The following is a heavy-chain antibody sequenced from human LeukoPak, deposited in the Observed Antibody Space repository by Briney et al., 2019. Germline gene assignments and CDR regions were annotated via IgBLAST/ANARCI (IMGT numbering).Heavy chain of an antibody. V-gene: IGHV4-34*01. J-gene: IGHJ4*02. CDR1: GGSFSDYY. Sequence: PSETLSLTCAVSGGSFSDYYWSWIRQSPGKGLEWIGEIKSTGTTNWIGETKHSESTNYKPSLKSRVTIAADTSKNQFSLKLTSVTAADTAVYYCARVIGSDTRDYYLGYWGQGTLVTVYS. D-gene: IGHD2-2*01. CDR3: ARVIGSDTRDYYLGY. CDR2: TKHSEST.